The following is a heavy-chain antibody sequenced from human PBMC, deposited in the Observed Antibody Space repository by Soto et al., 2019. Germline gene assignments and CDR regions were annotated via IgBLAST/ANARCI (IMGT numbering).Heavy chain of an antibody. CDR2: IVPVFGRP. V-gene: IGHV1-69*13. CDR3: AREGSGYNF. Sequence: GASVKTSCKASGGSFSNFGISWVRQAPGQGLEGMGGIVPVFGRPNYAQRFRGRLTITADESTSTGYMELISLRSDDTAVYYCAREGSGYNFWGQGTQVTVSS. CDR1: GGSFSNFG. J-gene: IGHJ4*02. D-gene: IGHD5-12*01.